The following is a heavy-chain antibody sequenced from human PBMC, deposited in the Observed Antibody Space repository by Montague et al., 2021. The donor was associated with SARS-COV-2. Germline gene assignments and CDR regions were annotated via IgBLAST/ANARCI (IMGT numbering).Heavy chain of an antibody. CDR2: IDWDGDK. CDR3: ARGPSDTYYYNGMDV. J-gene: IGHJ6*02. CDR1: GFSLSTSGMC. V-gene: IGHV2-70*11. Sequence: PALVKPTQTLTLTCTFSGFSLSTSGMCTTWIRQSPGKALEWLARIDWDGDKYYNTSLESRLTISKDTSKNLVVLTMTNMDPVDTATYYCARGPSDTYYYNGMDVWGRGTTVTVSS.